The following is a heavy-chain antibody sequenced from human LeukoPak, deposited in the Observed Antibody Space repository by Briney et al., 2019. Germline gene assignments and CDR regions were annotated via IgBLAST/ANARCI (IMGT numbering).Heavy chain of an antibody. Sequence: SSETLSLTCTVPGGSISSGDYYWSWIRQPPGKGPEWIGYIYYSGSTYYNPSLKSRVTISVDTSKNQFSLKLSSVTAADTAVYYCARAHEVVPAAILGKENWFDPWGQGTLVTVSS. D-gene: IGHD2-2*01. J-gene: IGHJ5*02. CDR1: GGSISSGDYY. CDR2: IYYSGST. CDR3: ARAHEVVPAAILGKENWFDP. V-gene: IGHV4-30-4*01.